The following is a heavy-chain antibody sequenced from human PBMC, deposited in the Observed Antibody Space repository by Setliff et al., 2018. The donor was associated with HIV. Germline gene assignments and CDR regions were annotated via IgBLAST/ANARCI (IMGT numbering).Heavy chain of an antibody. J-gene: IGHJ5*02. CDR1: GGSISSHY. D-gene: IGHD2-15*01. CDR2: IYYTGIP. Sequence: SETLSLTCTVSGGSISSHYWSWIRQPPGKRLEWVGLIYYTGIPTYNPSLSSRVTISVDTSKNQFSLKLTSVTAADTAFYYCARVSRLHPFDPWGQGVLVTVSS. V-gene: IGHV4-59*11. CDR3: ARVSRLHPFDP.